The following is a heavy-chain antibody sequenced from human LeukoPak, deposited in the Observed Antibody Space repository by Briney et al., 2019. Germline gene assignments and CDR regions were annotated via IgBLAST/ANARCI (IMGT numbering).Heavy chain of an antibody. V-gene: IGHV3-30*02. CDR1: RFTFSSYG. J-gene: IGHJ4*02. CDR2: IRYDGSNK. D-gene: IGHD5-18*01. CDR3: AKGVQLWKIDY. Sequence: GGSLRLSCAASRFTFSSYGMHWVRQAPGKGLEWVAFIRYDGSNKYYADSVKGRFAISRDDSKNTLYLQMNSLRAEDTAVYYCAKGVQLWKIDYWGQGTLVTVSS.